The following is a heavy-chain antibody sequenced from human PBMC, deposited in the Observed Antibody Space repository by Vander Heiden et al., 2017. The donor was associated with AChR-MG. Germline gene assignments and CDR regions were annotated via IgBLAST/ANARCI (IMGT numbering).Heavy chain of an antibody. CDR3: ARQTWEHGFDV. CDR1: GFLFSTYP. Sequence: DVQLVESGGGLVKPGGSLRLSCAASGFLFSTYPVTWFRQAPGKGLEWVSSISSGSGSINYGDSVKGRFTISRDNAKNSLYLEMNSLRAEDTAVYYCARQTWEHGFDVWGQGTVVTVS. CDR2: ISSGSGSI. V-gene: IGHV3-21*02. D-gene: IGHD1-26*01. J-gene: IGHJ3*01.